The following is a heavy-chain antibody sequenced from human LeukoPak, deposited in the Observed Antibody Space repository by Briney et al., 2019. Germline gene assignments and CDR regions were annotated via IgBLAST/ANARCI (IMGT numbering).Heavy chain of an antibody. CDR2: INPNTGGT. CDR1: GYTFTGYY. J-gene: IGHJ4*02. D-gene: IGHD4-11*01. Sequence: ASVKVSCMASGYTFTGYYIHWVRQAPGQGLEWMGWINPNTGGTNYAQKFQGRVAMTRDTSISAAYMELSRLRSDDTAVYYYARGLQYYFDYWGQGTLVTVSS. CDR3: ARGLQYYFDY. V-gene: IGHV1-2*02.